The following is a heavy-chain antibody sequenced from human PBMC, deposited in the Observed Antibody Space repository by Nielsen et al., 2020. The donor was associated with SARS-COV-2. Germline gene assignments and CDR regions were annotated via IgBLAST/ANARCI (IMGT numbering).Heavy chain of an antibody. CDR1: GFTFSSYA. CDR3: AKDPPLGGPRGYFDY. J-gene: IGHJ4*02. V-gene: IGHV3-23*01. D-gene: IGHD3-16*01. Sequence: LKISCAASGFTFSSYAMSWVRQAPGKGLEWVSAISGSGGSTYYADSVKGRFTISRDNSKNTLYLQMNSLRAEDTAVYYCAKDPPLGGPRGYFDYWGQGTLVTVSS. CDR2: ISGSGGST.